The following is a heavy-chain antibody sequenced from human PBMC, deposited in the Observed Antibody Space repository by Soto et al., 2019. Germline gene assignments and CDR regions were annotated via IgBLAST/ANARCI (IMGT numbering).Heavy chain of an antibody. CDR1: GFTFSSYA. V-gene: IGHV3-23*01. CDR3: AKDTYDILTGYYSPWDY. D-gene: IGHD3-9*01. J-gene: IGHJ4*02. CDR2: ISGSGGST. Sequence: EVQLLESGGGLVQPGGSLRLSCAASGFTFSSYAMSWVRQAPGKGLEWVSAISGSGGSTYYADSVKGRFTISRDNSKNTLYLQMNSLRAEDTAVYYCAKDTYDILTGYYSPWDYWGEGTLVTVSS.